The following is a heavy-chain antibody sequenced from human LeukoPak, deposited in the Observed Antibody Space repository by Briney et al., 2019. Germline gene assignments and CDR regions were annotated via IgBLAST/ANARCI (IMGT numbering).Heavy chain of an antibody. CDR2: INHSGST. CDR1: GGSFSGYY. V-gene: IGHV4-34*01. Sequence: SETLSLTCAVYGGSFSGYYWSWIRQPPGKGLEWIGEINHSGSTNYYPSLKSRATISVDTSKNQFSLKLSSVTAADTAVYYCARVDCSSTSCYKPDAFDIWGQGTMVTVSS. D-gene: IGHD2-2*02. J-gene: IGHJ3*02. CDR3: ARVDCSSTSCYKPDAFDI.